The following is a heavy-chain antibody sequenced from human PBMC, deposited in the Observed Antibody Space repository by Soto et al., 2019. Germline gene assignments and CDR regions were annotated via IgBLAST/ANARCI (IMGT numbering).Heavy chain of an antibody. D-gene: IGHD5-12*01. CDR3: AKTSGYEYYFDY. Sequence: QVQLVESGGGVVQPGRSLRLSCAASGFTFSSYGMHWVRQAPGKGLEWVAVISYDGSNKYYADSVKGRFTISRDNSKTTLYLHMNSLRAEDTAVYYCAKTSGYEYYFDYWGQGTLVTVSS. J-gene: IGHJ4*02. CDR1: GFTFSSYG. CDR2: ISYDGSNK. V-gene: IGHV3-30*18.